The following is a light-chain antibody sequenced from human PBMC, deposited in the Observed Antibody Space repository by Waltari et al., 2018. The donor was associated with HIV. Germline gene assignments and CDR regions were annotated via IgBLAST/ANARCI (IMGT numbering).Light chain of an antibody. CDR2: AAS. CDR1: QGISSY. Sequence: AIRMTQSPSSFSASTGDRVTITCRASQGISSYLAWYQQKPGKAPKLLIYAASTLQSGVPSRFSDSGSGTDFTLTISCLQSEDFATYYCQQYYSYPPYTFGQGTKLEIK. CDR3: QQYYSYPPYT. J-gene: IGKJ2*01. V-gene: IGKV1-8*01.